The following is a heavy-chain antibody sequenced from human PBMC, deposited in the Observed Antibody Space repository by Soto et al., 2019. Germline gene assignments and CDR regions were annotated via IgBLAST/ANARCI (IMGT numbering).Heavy chain of an antibody. J-gene: IGHJ6*02. CDR2: INPNSGGT. CDR3: ARSVDTAMVTGRDYYYGMDV. D-gene: IGHD5-18*01. Sequence: ASVKVSCKASGYTFTGYYMHWVRQAPGQGLEWMGWINPNSGGTNYAQKFQSRVTMTRDTSISTAYMELSRLRSDDTAVYYCARSVDTAMVTGRDYYYGMDVWGQGTTVTVSS. V-gene: IGHV1-2*02. CDR1: GYTFTGYY.